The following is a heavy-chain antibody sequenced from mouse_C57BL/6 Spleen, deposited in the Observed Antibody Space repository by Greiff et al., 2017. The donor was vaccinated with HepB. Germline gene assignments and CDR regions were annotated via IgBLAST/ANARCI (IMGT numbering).Heavy chain of an antibody. V-gene: IGHV1-15*01. CDR3: THYSPNYAMDY. J-gene: IGHJ4*01. CDR2: IDPETGGT. CDR1: GYTFTDYE. Sequence: VQLQQSGAELVRPGASVTLSCKASGYTFTDYEMHWVKQTPVHGLEWIGAIDPETGGTAYNQKFKGKAILTADKSSSTAYMELRSLTDEDAAVCYCTHYSPNYAMDYWGQGTSVTVSS. D-gene: IGHD1-1*01.